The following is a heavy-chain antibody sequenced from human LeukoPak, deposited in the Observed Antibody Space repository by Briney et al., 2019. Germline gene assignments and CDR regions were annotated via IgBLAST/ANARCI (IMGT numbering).Heavy chain of an antibody. CDR1: GFTFSRYA. Sequence: GGSLRLSCSASGFTFSRYAMNWVRQAPGKGLEWVSSISGPGIGTYYADSVRGRFTISRDNSKNTLSLQMKSLRAEDTAVYYCAKDLTVTTLPYYFDYWGQGTLVTVSS. D-gene: IGHD4-17*01. V-gene: IGHV3-23*01. J-gene: IGHJ4*02. CDR3: AKDLTVTTLPYYFDY. CDR2: ISGPGIGT.